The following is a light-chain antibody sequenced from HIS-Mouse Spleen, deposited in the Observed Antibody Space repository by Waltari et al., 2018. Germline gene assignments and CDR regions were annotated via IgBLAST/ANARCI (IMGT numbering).Light chain of an antibody. J-gene: IGKJ1*01. CDR1: QGISSY. Sequence: AIRMTQSPSSLSASIGDRVTITCRASQGISSYLAWYQQKPGKAPKLLIYAASTLQSGVPSRFSGSGSGTDFTLTISCLQSEDFATYYCQQYYSYPPWTFGQGTKVEIK. V-gene: IGKV1-8*01. CDR2: AAS. CDR3: QQYYSYPPWT.